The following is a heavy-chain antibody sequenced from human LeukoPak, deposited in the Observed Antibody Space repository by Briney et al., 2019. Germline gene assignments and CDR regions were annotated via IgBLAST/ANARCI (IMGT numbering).Heavy chain of an antibody. CDR3: ARDGAGYSFDY. J-gene: IGHJ4*02. CDR2: IYSGGST. V-gene: IGHV3-53*05. D-gene: IGHD3-22*01. Sequence: GLEWVSVIYSGGSTYYADSVKGRFTISRDNSKNTLYLQMNSLRAEDTAVYYCARDGAGYSFDYWGQGTLVTVSS.